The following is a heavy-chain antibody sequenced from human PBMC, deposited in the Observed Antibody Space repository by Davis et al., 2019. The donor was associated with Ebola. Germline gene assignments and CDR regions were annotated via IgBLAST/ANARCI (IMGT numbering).Heavy chain of an antibody. D-gene: IGHD6-19*01. J-gene: IGHJ6*04. Sequence: GGSLRLSCETSGFIFRNYVMSWVRQAPGKGLEWVSSISSYGDHIYYADSVRGRFTVSRDNSKNTIYLEMNSLRAEDTAVYYCARDPSGGSGWSMGYYGMDVWGKGTTVTVSS. CDR2: ISSYGDHI. CDR1: GFIFRNYV. CDR3: ARDPSGGSGWSMGYYGMDV. V-gene: IGHV3-23*01.